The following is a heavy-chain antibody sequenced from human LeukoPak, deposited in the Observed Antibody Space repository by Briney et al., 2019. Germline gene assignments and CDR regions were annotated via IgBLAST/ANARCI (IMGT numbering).Heavy chain of an antibody. CDR3: ARVQWLATGYYFDY. Sequence: SGGSLRLSCAASGFTFSSYEMNWVRQAPGKGLEWVSYISSSGSTIYYADSVKGRFTISRDNAKNSLYLQMNSLRADDTAVYYCARVQWLATGYYFDYWGQGTLVTVSS. V-gene: IGHV3-48*03. D-gene: IGHD6-19*01. CDR1: GFTFSSYE. CDR2: ISSSGSTI. J-gene: IGHJ4*02.